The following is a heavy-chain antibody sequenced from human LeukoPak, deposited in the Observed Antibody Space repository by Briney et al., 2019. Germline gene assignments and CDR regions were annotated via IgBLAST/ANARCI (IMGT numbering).Heavy chain of an antibody. Sequence: GGSLRLSCAASGFTFSNAWMSWVRQAPGKGLEWVGRIKSKTDGGTTDYAAPVKGRFTISRDDSKNTLYLQMNSLRAEDTAVYYCAREIGGALHYFDYWGQGTLVTVSS. CDR1: GFTFSNAW. CDR2: IKSKTDGGTT. J-gene: IGHJ4*02. V-gene: IGHV3-15*01. D-gene: IGHD1-26*01. CDR3: AREIGGALHYFDY.